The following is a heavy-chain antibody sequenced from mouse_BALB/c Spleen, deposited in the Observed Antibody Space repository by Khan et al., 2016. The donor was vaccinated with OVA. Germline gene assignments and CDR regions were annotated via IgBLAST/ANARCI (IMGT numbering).Heavy chain of an antibody. CDR2: FNTYTGKP. CDR1: GYTFTNYG. J-gene: IGHJ4*01. Sequence: QIQLVQSGPELKKPGETVKISCKASGYTFTNYGMNWVKQALGKGLKWMGWFNTYTGKPIYANDFKGRFAFSLDTSASTVYLQINDLKNEDTATYCCARVGYNGTMDYGGQGTSVTVSS. CDR3: ARVGYNGTMDY. V-gene: IGHV9-3-1*01. D-gene: IGHD2-14*01.